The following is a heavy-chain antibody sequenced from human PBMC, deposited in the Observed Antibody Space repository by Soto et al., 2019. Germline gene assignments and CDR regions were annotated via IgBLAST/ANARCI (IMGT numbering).Heavy chain of an antibody. V-gene: IGHV4-59*01. CDR2: ISSSGTV. CDR1: GGSIRDYF. CDR3: ARTRSFTLGFYYDGMDV. J-gene: IGHJ6*02. Sequence: ETLSLTCSVSGGSIRDYFWTWIRQSPRRGLEWIGYISSSGTVKYNSSLKSRVTISLDRSRNQFSLKLSSVTAADTAVYFCARTRSFTLGFYYDGMDVWGQGTTVTVSS. D-gene: IGHD6-6*01.